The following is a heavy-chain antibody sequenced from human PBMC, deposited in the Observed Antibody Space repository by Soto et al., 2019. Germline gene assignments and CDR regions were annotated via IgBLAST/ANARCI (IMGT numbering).Heavy chain of an antibody. Sequence: SGPTLVNPTQTLTLTCTFSGFSLSTSGVGAGWIRNPPGKALEWLALIYWDDDKRYSPSLKSRLTITKDTSKNQVVLTMTNMDPVDTATYYCAHRREVTMVRAVITHYFDFWGHGTLVTVSS. CDR2: IYWDDDK. CDR3: AHRREVTMVRAVITHYFDF. V-gene: IGHV2-5*02. CDR1: GFSLSTSGVG. D-gene: IGHD3-10*01. J-gene: IGHJ4*01.